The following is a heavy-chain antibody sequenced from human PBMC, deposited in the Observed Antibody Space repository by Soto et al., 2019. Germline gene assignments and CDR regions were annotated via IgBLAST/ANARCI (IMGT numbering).Heavy chain of an antibody. Sequence: SETLSLTCTVSGGSISSGDYYWSWIRQPPGKGLEWIGYIYYSGSTYYNPSLKSRVTISVDTSKNQFSLKLSSVTAADTAVYYCARDSGYASTPYYYYGMDVWGQGTTVTVSS. CDR2: IYYSGST. V-gene: IGHV4-30-4*01. CDR3: ARDSGYASTPYYYYGMDV. D-gene: IGHD5-12*01. CDR1: GGSISSGDYY. J-gene: IGHJ6*02.